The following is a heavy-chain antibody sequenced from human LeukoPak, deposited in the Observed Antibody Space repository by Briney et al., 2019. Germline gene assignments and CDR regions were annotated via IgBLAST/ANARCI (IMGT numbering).Heavy chain of an antibody. CDR2: IYHSGST. CDR3: ARATYYYDSSGYWTLEFDFDI. CDR1: GGSFSGYY. J-gene: IGHJ3*02. Sequence: PSETLSLTCAVYGGSFSGYYWGWIRQPPGKGLEWIGSIYHSGSTYYNPSLKSRVTISVDTSKNQFSLKLSSVTAADTAVYYCARATYYYDSSGYWTLEFDFDIWGQGTMVTVSS. D-gene: IGHD3-22*01. V-gene: IGHV4-38-2*01.